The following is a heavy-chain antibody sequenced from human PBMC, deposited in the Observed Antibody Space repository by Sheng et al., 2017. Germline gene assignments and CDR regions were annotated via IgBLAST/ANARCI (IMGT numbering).Heavy chain of an antibody. Sequence: QVQLQQWGAGLLKPSETLSLTCAVYGGSFSGYYWSWIRQPPGKGLEWIGEINHSGSTNYNPSLKSRVTISVDTSKNQFSLKLSSVTAADTAVYYCARTANWKVNWFDPWGQGNPWSPSPQ. J-gene: IGHJ5*02. CDR3: ARTANWKVNWFDP. CDR2: INHSGST. CDR1: GGSFSGYY. V-gene: IGHV4-34*01. D-gene: IGHD1-1*01.